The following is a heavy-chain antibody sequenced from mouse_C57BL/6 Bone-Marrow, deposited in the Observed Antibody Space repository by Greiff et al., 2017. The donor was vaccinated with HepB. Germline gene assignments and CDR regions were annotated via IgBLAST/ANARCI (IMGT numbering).Heavy chain of an antibody. J-gene: IGHJ4*01. CDR3: ARSVCPYAMDY. D-gene: IGHD6-1*01. V-gene: IGHV1-76*01. CDR1: GYTFTDYY. CDR2: IYPGSGNT. Sequence: QVQLKQSGAELVRPGASVKLSCKASGYTFTDYYINWVKQRPGQGLEWIARIYPGSGNTYYNEKFKGKATLTAEKSSSTAYMQRSSLTSEDSAVYFCARSVCPYAMDYWGQGTSVTVSS.